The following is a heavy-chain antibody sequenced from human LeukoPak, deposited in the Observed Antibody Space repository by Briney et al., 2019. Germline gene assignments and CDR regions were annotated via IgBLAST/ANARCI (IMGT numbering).Heavy chain of an antibody. Sequence: GGSLRLSCAVSGIIFSSYSMNWVRQAPGKGLEWVSYISSSGSTIYYADSVKGRFTISRDNAKNSLYLQMNSLRAEDTAMYYCARGQYLYYVSRDCIGVDVWGQGTTVTVSS. CDR1: GIIFSSYS. CDR3: ARGQYLYYVSRDCIGVDV. CDR2: ISSSGSTI. J-gene: IGHJ6*02. V-gene: IGHV3-48*01. D-gene: IGHD3-22*01.